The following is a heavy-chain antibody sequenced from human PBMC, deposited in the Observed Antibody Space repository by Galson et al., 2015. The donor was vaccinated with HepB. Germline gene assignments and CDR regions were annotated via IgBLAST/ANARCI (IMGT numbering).Heavy chain of an antibody. V-gene: IGHV1-18*01. CDR1: GYTFTSYG. D-gene: IGHD2-2*02. CDR3: ARAVPIFHCSSTSCYTSYGMDV. J-gene: IGHJ6*02. CDR2: ISAYNGNT. Sequence: QSGAEVKKPGASVKVSCKASGYTFTSYGISWVRQAPGQGLEWMGWISAYNGNTNYAQKLQGRVTMTTDTSTSTAYMELRSLRSDDTAVYYCARAVPIFHCSSTSCYTSYGMDVWGQGTTVTVSS.